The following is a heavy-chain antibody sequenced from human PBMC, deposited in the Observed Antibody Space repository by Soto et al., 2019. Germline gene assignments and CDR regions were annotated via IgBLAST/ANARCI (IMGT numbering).Heavy chain of an antibody. V-gene: IGHV5-51*01. J-gene: IGHJ5*02. Sequence: ESLKIYFQSSGDTFSSHWIAWVRQTPGRGLEWMGIIYPGDSDIRYGPSFQGQATMSVDKSTATAYLQWSSLRASDTGIYYCARLHLPTGWFAPWGQGTRVTVSS. CDR1: GDTFSSHW. CDR3: ARLHLPTGWFAP. CDR2: IYPGDSDI.